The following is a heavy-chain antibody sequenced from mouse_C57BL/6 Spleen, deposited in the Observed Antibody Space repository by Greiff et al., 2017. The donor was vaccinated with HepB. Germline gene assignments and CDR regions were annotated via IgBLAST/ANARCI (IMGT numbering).Heavy chain of an antibody. CDR3: APMVTTRAWFAY. J-gene: IGHJ3*01. CDR1: GYTFTSYW. Sequence: QVQLKQPGAELVKPGASVKLSCTASGYTFTSYWLHWVKQRPGQGLEWIGMIHPTSGSTNYNEKFKSKATLTVDKSSSTAYMQLSSLTSEDSAVYYCAPMVTTRAWFAYWGQGTLVTVSA. D-gene: IGHD2-1*01. V-gene: IGHV1-64*01. CDR2: IHPTSGST.